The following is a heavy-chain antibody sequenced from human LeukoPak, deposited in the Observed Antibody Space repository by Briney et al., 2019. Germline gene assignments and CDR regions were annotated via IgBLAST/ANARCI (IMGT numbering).Heavy chain of an antibody. CDR2: IYYSGST. D-gene: IGHD6-19*01. J-gene: IGHJ6*02. CDR1: GGSISSYY. V-gene: IGHV4-59*08. Sequence: SETLSLTCTVSGGSISSYYWSWIRQPPGKGLEWIGYIYYSGSTNYNPSLKSRVTISVDTSKNQFSLKLSSVTAADTAVYYCASSLNAGYSSGWYNTAYYYGMDVWAKGPRSPSP. CDR3: ASSLNAGYSSGWYNTAYYYGMDV.